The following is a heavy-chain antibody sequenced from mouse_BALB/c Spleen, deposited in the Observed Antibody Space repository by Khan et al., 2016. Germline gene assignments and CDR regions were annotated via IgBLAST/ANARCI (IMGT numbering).Heavy chain of an antibody. Sequence: VWLQQSGAVLVKPGASVKLSCTASGFNIKDTYMHWVKQRPEQGLEWIGRIDPANGNTKYDPKFQGKATITADTSSNTAYLQLSSLTSEDTAVYYCARWYYGDYAMDYWGQGTSVTVSA. V-gene: IGHV14-3*02. CDR2: IDPANGNT. J-gene: IGHJ4*01. D-gene: IGHD1-2*01. CDR1: GFNIKDTY. CDR3: ARWYYGDYAMDY.